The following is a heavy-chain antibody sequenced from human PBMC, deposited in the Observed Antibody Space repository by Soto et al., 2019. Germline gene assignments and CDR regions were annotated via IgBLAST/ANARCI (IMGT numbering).Heavy chain of an antibody. CDR3: ARGDREYSGSSAFDY. V-gene: IGHV1-46*03. J-gene: IGHJ4*02. D-gene: IGHD6-6*01. Sequence: QVQLVQSGAEVKKPGASVKVSCKASGYTCTSYYMHWVRQAPGQGLEWMGIINPSDGSTSYAQKFQGGVTMTRDTSTSTVYMELSSLRSEDTAVYYGARGDREYSGSSAFDYGGQGPLVTVSS. CDR2: INPSDGST. CDR1: GYTCTSYY.